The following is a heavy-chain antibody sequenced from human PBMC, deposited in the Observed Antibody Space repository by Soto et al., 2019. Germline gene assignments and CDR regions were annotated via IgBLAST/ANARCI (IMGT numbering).Heavy chain of an antibody. CDR1: GGSIRSGGYS. Sequence: SSETLSLTCAFSGGSIRSGGYSWSWIRQPPGKGLEWIGYIYHSGSTYYNPSLKSRVTISVDRSKNQFSLKLSSVTAADTAVYYCARTPDIWGQGTMVT. V-gene: IGHV4-30-2*01. CDR2: IYHSGST. CDR3: ARTPDI. J-gene: IGHJ3*02.